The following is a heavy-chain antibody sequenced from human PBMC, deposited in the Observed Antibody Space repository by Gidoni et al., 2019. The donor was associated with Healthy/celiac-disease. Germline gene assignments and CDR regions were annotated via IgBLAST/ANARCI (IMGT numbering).Heavy chain of an antibody. D-gene: IGHD6-13*01. V-gene: IGHV3-21*01. Sequence: EVQLVESGGGLVKPGGSLRLSCAASGFTFSSYSMNWVRQAPGKGLEWVSSISSSSSYIYYADSVKGRFTISRDNAKNSLYLQMNSLRAEDTAVYYCARDLNQQLVPFPMAYYYYYGMDVWGKGTTVTVSS. CDR2: ISSSSSYI. J-gene: IGHJ6*04. CDR1: GFTFSSYS. CDR3: ARDLNQQLVPFPMAYYYYYGMDV.